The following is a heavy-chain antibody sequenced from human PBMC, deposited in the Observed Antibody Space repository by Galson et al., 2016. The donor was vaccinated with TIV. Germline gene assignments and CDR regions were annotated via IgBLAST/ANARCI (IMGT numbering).Heavy chain of an antibody. CDR3: ARERKHILTGYIVDD. V-gene: IGHV1-18*01. CDR1: GYIFTNYG. J-gene: IGHJ4*02. CDR2: ISGCNANT. D-gene: IGHD3-9*01. Sequence: SVKVSCKASGYIFTNYGISWVRQAPGQGLEWLGLISGCNANTNSAQQFQGRVTMTTETSTSTAYMELRSLTSDDTAVYYCARERKHILTGYIVDDCGQGNLVTVSS.